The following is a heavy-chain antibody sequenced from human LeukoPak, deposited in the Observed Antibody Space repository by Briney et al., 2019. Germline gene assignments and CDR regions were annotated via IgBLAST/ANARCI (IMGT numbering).Heavy chain of an antibody. J-gene: IGHJ4*02. CDR3: AKDQSWGYDYVWGSYRYPIQIPDY. CDR2: IYSGGST. CDR1: GFTVSSNY. D-gene: IGHD3-16*02. Sequence: GGSLRLSCAASGFTVSSNYMSWVRQAPGKGLEWVSVIYSGGSTYYADSVKGRFTISRDNSKNTLYLQMNSLRAEDTAVYYCAKDQSWGYDYVWGSYRYPIQIPDYWGQGTLVTVSS. V-gene: IGHV3-53*01.